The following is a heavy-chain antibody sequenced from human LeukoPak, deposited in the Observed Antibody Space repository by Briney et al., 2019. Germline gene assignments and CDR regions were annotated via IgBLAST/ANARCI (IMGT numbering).Heavy chain of an antibody. D-gene: IGHD3-3*01. CDR1: GGTFSSYA. CDR3: ARSSDPTVFRFLEWFGSFDY. V-gene: IGHV1-69*10. CDR2: IIPILGIA. J-gene: IGHJ4*02. Sequence: SVAVSCKASGGTFSSYAISWVRQAPGQGLEWVGGIIPILGIANYALTFQGRVTTTPDTSTSTAYMHLPTLRSEDTPVYYCARSSDPTVFRFLEWFGSFDYWGQGTLVTVSS.